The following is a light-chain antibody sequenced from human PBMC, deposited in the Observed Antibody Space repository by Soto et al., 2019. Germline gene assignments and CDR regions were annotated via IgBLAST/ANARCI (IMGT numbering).Light chain of an antibody. CDR1: QSVSSSY. Sequence: EIVMTQSPGTLSVSPGERATIACRASQSVSSSYLAWYQQKPGQAPRLLIYGASTRATGIPARFSGSGSGTEFTLTISSLQSEDFAVYYCQQYNNWPRTFGQGTKVDIK. V-gene: IGKV3-15*01. CDR2: GAS. J-gene: IGKJ1*01. CDR3: QQYNNWPRT.